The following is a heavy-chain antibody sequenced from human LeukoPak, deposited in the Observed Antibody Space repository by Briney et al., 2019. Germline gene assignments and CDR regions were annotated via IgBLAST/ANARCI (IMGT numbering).Heavy chain of an antibody. V-gene: IGHV3-23*01. CDR2: INTSGGST. D-gene: IGHD2-21*01. CDR3: MKLPTMIIVIDTDFEY. CDR1: GFTFRHYD. Sequence: GGSLRLSCVASGFTFRHYDMSWVRQAPGKGLEWVSSINTSGGSTYYADSLQGRFTISRDNSKNTLHLQMNNVRAEDTALYYCMKLPTMIIVIDTDFEYWGQGAQVAVSS. J-gene: IGHJ4*02.